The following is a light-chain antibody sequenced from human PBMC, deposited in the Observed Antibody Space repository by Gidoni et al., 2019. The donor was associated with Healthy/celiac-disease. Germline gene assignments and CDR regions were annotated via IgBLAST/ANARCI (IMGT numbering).Light chain of an antibody. CDR1: SANIGSNY. Sequence: QSVLTQPPAASGTPGQRVTISCSGSSANIGSNYVYCYQQLPGTAPKLLIYRNNQRPSGLPDRFSASTSGTSASLAISRLRSEDAADYYCAAWDDRLSGRVFGGGTQLTVL. V-gene: IGLV1-47*01. J-gene: IGLJ3*02. CDR3: AAWDDRLSGRV. CDR2: RNN.